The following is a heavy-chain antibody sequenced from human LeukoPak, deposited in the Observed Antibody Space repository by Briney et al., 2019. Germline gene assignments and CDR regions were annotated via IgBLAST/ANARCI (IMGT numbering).Heavy chain of an antibody. CDR3: AKSQSGSCSGGSCSCDY. CDR2: ISGSGGNT. CDR1: GFIISSYA. V-gene: IGHV3-23*01. Sequence: GGSLRLSCTASGFIISSYAMNWVRQAPGKGLEWVSLISGSGGNTHYADSVKGRFTISRDISRNTLYLQMNSLRAEDTAVYYCAKSQSGSCSGGSCSCDYWGQGTQVTVSS. J-gene: IGHJ4*02. D-gene: IGHD2-15*01.